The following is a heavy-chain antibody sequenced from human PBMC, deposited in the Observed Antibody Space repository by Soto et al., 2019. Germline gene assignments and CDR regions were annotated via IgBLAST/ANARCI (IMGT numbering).Heavy chain of an antibody. D-gene: IGHD4-17*01. CDR1: GYTFASYY. CDR3: ARDRVRDYGDSYYFDD. CDR2: INPSGGST. V-gene: IGHV1-46*01. J-gene: IGHJ4*02. Sequence: GASVKVSCKASGYTFASYYMHWVRQAPGQGLEWMGIINPSGGSTSYAQKFQGRVTMTRDTSTSTVYMELSSLRSEDTAVYYCARDRVRDYGDSYYFDDWGQGTLVTVSS.